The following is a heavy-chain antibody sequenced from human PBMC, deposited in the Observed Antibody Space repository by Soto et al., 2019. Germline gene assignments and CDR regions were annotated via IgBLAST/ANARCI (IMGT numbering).Heavy chain of an antibody. CDR1: GFTFSNFW. V-gene: IGHV3-74*01. CDR3: ARQTGLGATNY. CDR2: INTDGSVT. J-gene: IGHJ4*02. Sequence: GGSLRLSCAGSGFTFSNFWMHWVRQAPGKGLVWVARINTDGSVTSHADSVKGRFTISRDNAKSTLYLQMNSLREEDSAMYYCARQTGLGATNYWGRGTLVT. D-gene: IGHD1-26*01.